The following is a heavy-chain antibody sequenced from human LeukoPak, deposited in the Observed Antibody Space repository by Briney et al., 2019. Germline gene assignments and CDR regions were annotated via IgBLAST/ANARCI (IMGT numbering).Heavy chain of an antibody. CDR2: INAHNGDT. Sequence: ASVKVSCKASGNTFNSYGLNWVRQAPGQGLEWMGWINAHNGDTHYAQKVQGRASMTTDTSTSTVYMELRSLRSDDTAVYYCAIAVGTNYFDYWGQGTLVTVSS. D-gene: IGHD6-13*01. CDR3: AIAVGTNYFDY. V-gene: IGHV1-18*01. CDR1: GNTFNSYG. J-gene: IGHJ4*02.